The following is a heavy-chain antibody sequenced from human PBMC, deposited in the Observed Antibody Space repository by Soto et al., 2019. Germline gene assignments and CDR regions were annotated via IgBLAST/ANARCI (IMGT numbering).Heavy chain of an antibody. V-gene: IGHV3-74*01. CDR1: GFTFSSYW. Sequence: GGSLRLSCAASGFTFSSYWMHWVRQAPGKGLVWVSRINGDGSSTSYADSVKGRFTISRDNAKNTLYLQMNSLRAEDTAVYYCARHFYDSGGYDDAFYIRAQRTIVTVS. CDR3: ARHFYDSGGYDDAFYI. J-gene: IGHJ3*02. D-gene: IGHD3-22*01. CDR2: INGDGSST.